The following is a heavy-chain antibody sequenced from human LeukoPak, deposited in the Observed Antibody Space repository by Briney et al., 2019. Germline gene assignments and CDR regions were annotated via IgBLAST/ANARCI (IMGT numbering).Heavy chain of an antibody. Sequence: AASVKVSCKTSGYIFTGYYMHWVRPAPGQGLEWMGWINPNSGGTNYAQKFQGRVTMTRDTSISTAYMELSRLRSDDTAVYYCAGAGYSGNYYYYFDFWGQGTLVTVSS. CDR3: AGAGYSGNYYYYFDF. D-gene: IGHD1-26*01. CDR1: GYIFTGYY. J-gene: IGHJ4*02. V-gene: IGHV1-2*02. CDR2: INPNSGGT.